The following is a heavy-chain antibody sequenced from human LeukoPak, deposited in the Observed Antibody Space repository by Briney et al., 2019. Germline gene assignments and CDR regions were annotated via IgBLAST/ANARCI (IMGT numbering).Heavy chain of an antibody. CDR1: GGTFSSYA. V-gene: IGHV1-69*06. CDR2: IIPIFGTA. J-gene: IGHJ4*02. Sequence: SVKVSCKASGGTFSSYAISWVRQAPGQGLEWMGGIIPIFGTANYAQKLQGRVTITADKSTSTAYMELSSLRSEDTAVYYCAATTVTPYFDYWGQGTLVTVSS. D-gene: IGHD4-17*01. CDR3: AATTVTPYFDY.